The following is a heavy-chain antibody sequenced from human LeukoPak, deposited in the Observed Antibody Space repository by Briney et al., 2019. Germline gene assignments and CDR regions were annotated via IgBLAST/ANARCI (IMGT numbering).Heavy chain of an antibody. CDR2: INPDGSEK. D-gene: IGHD3-10*01. J-gene: IGHJ4*02. Sequence: GGFLRLSCAASGFSFSIHWMSWVRQAPGKGLERVAKINPDGSEKYYVDSVKGRFTISRDNAKNSVYVQMNSLRADDTAVYFCAKEEWFRFDIWGQGTSVTVSS. V-gene: IGHV3-7*01. CDR1: GFSFSIHW. CDR3: AKEEWFRFDI.